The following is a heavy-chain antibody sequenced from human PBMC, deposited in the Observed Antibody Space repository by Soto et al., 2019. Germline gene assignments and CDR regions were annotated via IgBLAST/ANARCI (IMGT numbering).Heavy chain of an antibody. D-gene: IGHD3-3*01. CDR2: ISGSGGST. V-gene: IGHV3-23*01. CDR1: GFTFSSYA. CDR3: AIDTIFGVVIDYYYGMDV. Sequence: GGSLRLSCAASGFTFSSYAMSWVRQAPGKGLEWVSAISGSGGSTYYADSVKGRFTISRDNSKNTLYLQMNSLRAEDTAVYYCAIDTIFGVVIDYYYGMDVSGQGTTVTVSS. J-gene: IGHJ6*02.